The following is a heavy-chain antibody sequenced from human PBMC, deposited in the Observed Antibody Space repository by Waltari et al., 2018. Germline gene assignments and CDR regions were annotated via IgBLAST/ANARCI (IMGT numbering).Heavy chain of an antibody. CDR1: RGTFSSHG. CDR2: IIPILGVT. Sequence: QVQLVQSGAEVKTPGSSVKVSCKASRGTFSSHGVSWARQAPGQGLEWMARIIPILGVTNFAKKFEGRVRLTADRSTDTIDMEMSSLRAEDTAVYYCAKERERARDCSVSPCIHFFYGLDVWGQGTTVTVSS. J-gene: IGHJ6*02. CDR3: AKERERARDCSVSPCIHFFYGLDV. V-gene: IGHV1-69*04. D-gene: IGHD2-15*01.